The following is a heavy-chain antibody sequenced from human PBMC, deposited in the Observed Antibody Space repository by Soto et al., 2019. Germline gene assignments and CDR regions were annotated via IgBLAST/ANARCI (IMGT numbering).Heavy chain of an antibody. Sequence: ASLKVSCKASGNTFTNYDINWVRQATGQGLEYLGWMNPNSGDTAYVQKFQGRVTMTWDTSITTAYMELRSLRSEDTAVYFCARGVKYGAYSRWIDPWGQGTLVTVSS. CDR1: GNTFTNYD. CDR2: MNPNSGDT. V-gene: IGHV1-8*01. CDR3: ARGVKYGAYSRWIDP. D-gene: IGHD4-17*01. J-gene: IGHJ5*02.